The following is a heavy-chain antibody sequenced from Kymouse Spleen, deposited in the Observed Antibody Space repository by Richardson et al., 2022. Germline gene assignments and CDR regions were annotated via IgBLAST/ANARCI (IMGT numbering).Heavy chain of an antibody. CDR1: GFTFDDYG. V-gene: IGHV3-20*d01. D-gene: IGHD6-6*01. Sequence: EVQLVESGGGVVRPGGSLRLSCAASGFTFDDYGMSWVRQAPGKGLEWVSGINWNGGSTGYADSVKGRFTISRDNAKNSLYLQMNSLRAEDTALYYCARGGIAARPNYYYYYGMDVWGQGTTVTVSS. CDR3: ARGGIAARPNYYYYYGMDV. CDR2: INWNGGST. J-gene: IGHJ6*02.